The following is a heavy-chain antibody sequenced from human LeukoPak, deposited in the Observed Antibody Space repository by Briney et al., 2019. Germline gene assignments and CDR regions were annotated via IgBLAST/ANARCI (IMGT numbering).Heavy chain of an antibody. D-gene: IGHD3-10*01. CDR3: ARSTMVRGVISMDV. CDR1: GYSFTNYW. J-gene: IGHJ6*02. Sequence: GESLKISCKGSGYSFTNYWIGWVRQMPGKGLEWMGIIYPADSDTRYSPSFQGQVTISADKSISTTYLQWSSLKASDTAMYYCARSTMVRGVISMDVWGQGTTVTVSS. CDR2: IYPADSDT. V-gene: IGHV5-51*01.